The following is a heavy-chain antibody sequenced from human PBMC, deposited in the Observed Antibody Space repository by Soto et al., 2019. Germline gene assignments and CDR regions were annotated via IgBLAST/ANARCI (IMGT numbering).Heavy chain of an antibody. Sequence: EVQLVQSGAEVKKPGESLKISCKGSGYSFTDNGIGWVRQMPGKGLEWMGIIYPSDSDDRYSPSFQGQVTISVDKSIKTAYLQWSSLKASDTAMYYCDRRGTYRHVSGIFGAFDIWGQGTMVTVPS. CDR3: DRRGTYRHVSGIFGAFDI. CDR2: IYPSDSDD. D-gene: IGHD1-20*01. CDR1: GYSFTDNG. J-gene: IGHJ3*02. V-gene: IGHV5-51*01.